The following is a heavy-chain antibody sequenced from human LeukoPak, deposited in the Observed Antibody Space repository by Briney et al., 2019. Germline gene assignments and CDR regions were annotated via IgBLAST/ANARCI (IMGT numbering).Heavy chain of an antibody. D-gene: IGHD6-13*01. CDR1: GFTFSSHA. CDR3: AKTPGVAAAGYTYYFDY. Sequence: GGSLRLSCAVAGFTFSSHAMSWVRQAPGKGLEWVSAISGSGGSTYYADSVKGRFTISRDNSKNTLYLQMNSLRAEDTAVYYCAKTPGVAAAGYTYYFDYWGQGTLVTVSS. V-gene: IGHV3-23*01. CDR2: ISGSGGST. J-gene: IGHJ4*02.